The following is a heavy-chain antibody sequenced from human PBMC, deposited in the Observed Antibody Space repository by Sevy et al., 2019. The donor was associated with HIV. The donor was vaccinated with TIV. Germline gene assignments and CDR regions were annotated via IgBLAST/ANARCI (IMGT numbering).Heavy chain of an antibody. D-gene: IGHD2-15*01. CDR1: GFTFSSYA. V-gene: IGHV3-30-3*01. Sequence: GGSLRLSCAASGFTFSSYAMYWVRQAPGKGLEWVAVISYDGSNKYYADSVKGRFTISRDNSKNTLYLQMNSLRAEDTAVYYCARETPAYCSGGSCYSYLDYWGQGTLVTVSS. CDR2: ISYDGSNK. J-gene: IGHJ4*02. CDR3: ARETPAYCSGGSCYSYLDY.